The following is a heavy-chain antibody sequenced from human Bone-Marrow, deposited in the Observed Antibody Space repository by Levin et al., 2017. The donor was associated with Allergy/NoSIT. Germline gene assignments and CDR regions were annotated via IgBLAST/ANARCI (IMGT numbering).Heavy chain of an antibody. CDR1: GFSLSTSGVG. CDR3: ARSYSSSWTNRYYFDY. J-gene: IGHJ4*02. CDR2: IYWDDDK. V-gene: IGHV2-5*02. Sequence: SGPTLVKPTQTLTLTCTFSGFSLSTSGVGVGWIRQPPGKALEWLALIYWDDDKRYSPSLKSRLTITKDTSKNQVVLTMTNMDPVDTATYYCARSYSSSWTNRYYFDYWGQGTLVTVSS. D-gene: IGHD6-13*01.